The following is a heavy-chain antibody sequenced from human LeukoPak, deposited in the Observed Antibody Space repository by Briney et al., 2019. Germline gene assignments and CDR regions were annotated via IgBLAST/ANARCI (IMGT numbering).Heavy chain of an antibody. CDR3: ARDLAWFGEEGMDV. V-gene: IGHV3-66*01. Sequence: GGSLRLSCAASGFTVSSNYMSWVRQAPGKGLEWVSVIYSGGSTYCADSVKGRFTISRDNSKNTLYLQMNSLRAEDTAVYYCARDLAWFGEEGMDVWGQGTTVTVSS. J-gene: IGHJ6*02. D-gene: IGHD3-10*01. CDR1: GFTVSSNY. CDR2: IYSGGST.